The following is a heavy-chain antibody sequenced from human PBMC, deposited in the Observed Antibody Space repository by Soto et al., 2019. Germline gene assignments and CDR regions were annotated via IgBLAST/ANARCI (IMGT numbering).Heavy chain of an antibody. J-gene: IGHJ5*02. V-gene: IGHV3-23*01. Sequence: EVQLLESGGGLVQPGGSLTLSCAASGFTFSSYAMTWVRQAPGKGLEWVSGISGGGGVSTYYADSVKGRFTISRDNSRNTLYLQVNRLRAEDTAVYYCANDAIRMVRGVNPWFDPWGQGTLVTVSS. D-gene: IGHD3-10*01. CDR3: ANDAIRMVRGVNPWFDP. CDR1: GFTFSSYA. CDR2: ISGGGGVST.